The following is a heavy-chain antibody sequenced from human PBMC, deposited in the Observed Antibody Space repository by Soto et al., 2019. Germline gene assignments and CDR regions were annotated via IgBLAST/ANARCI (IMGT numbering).Heavy chain of an antibody. J-gene: IGHJ4*02. D-gene: IGHD2-15*01. CDR2: INSGGSST. Sequence: EVQLVESGGGLVQPGGSLRLSCAASGFTFSSYWMHWVRQAPGKGLVWVSRINSGGSSTSYADSVKGRFTISKDNAKNTLYLQMNGLRAEDTAVYYRARVGGGSSQFDVWGQGTLVTVSS. CDR1: GFTFSSYW. CDR3: ARVGGGSSQFDV. V-gene: IGHV3-74*01.